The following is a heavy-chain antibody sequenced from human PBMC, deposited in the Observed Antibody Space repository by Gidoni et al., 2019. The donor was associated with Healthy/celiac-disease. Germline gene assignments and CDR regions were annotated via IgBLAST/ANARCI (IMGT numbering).Heavy chain of an antibody. J-gene: IGHJ4*02. Sequence: EVQLLESGGGLVQPGGSLRLSCAASGFTFSSYAMSGVRQAPGKGLGWVSAISGSGGSTYYADSVKGRFTISRDNSKNTLYLQMNSLRAEDTAVYYCARVPLIAAAVEPWFDYWGQGTLVTVSS. CDR3: ARVPLIAAAVEPWFDY. CDR2: ISGSGGST. V-gene: IGHV3-23*01. CDR1: GFTFSSYA. D-gene: IGHD6-13*01.